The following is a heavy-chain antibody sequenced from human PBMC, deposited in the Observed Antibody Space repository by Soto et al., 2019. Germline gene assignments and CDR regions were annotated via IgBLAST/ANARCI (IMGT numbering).Heavy chain of an antibody. D-gene: IGHD4-17*01. V-gene: IGHV4-39*01. CDR2: IYYSGST. CDR1: GGSISSSSYY. CDR3: AGYYGDYGYYFDY. Sequence: SETLSLTCTVSGGSISSSSYYWGWIRQPPGKGLEWIGSIYYSGSTYYNPSLKSRVTISVDTSKNQFSLKLSSVTAADTAVYYCAGYYGDYGYYFDYWGQGTLVTVSS. J-gene: IGHJ4*02.